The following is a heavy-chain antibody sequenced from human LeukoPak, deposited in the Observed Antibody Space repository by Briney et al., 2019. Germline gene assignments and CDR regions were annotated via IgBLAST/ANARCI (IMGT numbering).Heavy chain of an antibody. CDR2: ISYDGSNK. J-gene: IGHJ2*01. CDR1: GFTVSSRY. Sequence: GGSLRLSCAASGFTVSSRYMIWVRQAPGKGLEWVAVISYDGSNKYYADSVKGRFTISRDNSKNTLYLQMNSLRAEDTAVSYCAREMPYYDSSGYDYGYFDLWGRGTLVTVSS. V-gene: IGHV3-30-3*01. CDR3: AREMPYYDSSGYDYGYFDL. D-gene: IGHD3-22*01.